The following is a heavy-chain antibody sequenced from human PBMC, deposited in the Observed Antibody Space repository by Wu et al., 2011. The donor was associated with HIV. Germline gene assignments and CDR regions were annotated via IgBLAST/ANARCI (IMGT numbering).Heavy chain of an antibody. CDR3: ARDSFWGSSSRGYFDL. Sequence: QVQLVQSGAEVKKPGASVKVSCKASGYTFTGYYMHWVRQAPGQGLEWMGWINPNSGGTNYAQKFQGRVTMTRDTSISTAYMELSSLRSDDTAVYFCARDSFWGSSSRGYFDLWGRGTLVTVS. J-gene: IGHJ2*01. CDR2: INPNSGGT. CDR1: GYTFTGYY. V-gene: IGHV1-2*02. D-gene: IGHD7-27*01.